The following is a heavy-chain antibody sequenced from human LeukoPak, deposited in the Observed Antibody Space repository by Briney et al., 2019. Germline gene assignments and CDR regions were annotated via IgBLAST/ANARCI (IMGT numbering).Heavy chain of an antibody. CDR1: GDSISSYS. Sequence: SETLSLTCSVSGDSISSYSWSWIRQPPGKGLEWIGFIHSSGTTNNNPSLKSRVTISGDTSKNQFSLQLSSVTAADTAVYYCARRGGGYYSFDYWGQETLVTVSS. D-gene: IGHD2/OR15-2a*01. CDR3: ARRGGGYYSFDY. CDR2: IHSSGTT. J-gene: IGHJ4*02. V-gene: IGHV4-4*09.